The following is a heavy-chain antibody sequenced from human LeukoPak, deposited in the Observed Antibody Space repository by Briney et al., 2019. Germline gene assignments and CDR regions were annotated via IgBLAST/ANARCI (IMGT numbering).Heavy chain of an antibody. Sequence: ASVKVSCKASGYTFTSYAMHWVRQAPGQRLEWMGWINASNGNTKYSQKFQGRVTITRDTSASTAYMELSSLRSEDTAVYYCARESDYYGSGTFDYWGQGTLVTVSS. CDR1: GYTFTSYA. D-gene: IGHD3-10*01. J-gene: IGHJ4*02. CDR3: ARESDYYGSGTFDY. CDR2: INASNGNT. V-gene: IGHV1-3*01.